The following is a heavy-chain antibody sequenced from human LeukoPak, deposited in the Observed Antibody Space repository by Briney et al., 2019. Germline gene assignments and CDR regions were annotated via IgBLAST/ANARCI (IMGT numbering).Heavy chain of an antibody. CDR3: AREGGIVVVPAATNVYFDY. Sequence: GGSLRLSCAASGFTFSSYAMHWVRQAPGKGLEYVSAISSNGGSTYNANSVKGRFTISRDNSKNTLYLQMGSLRAEDMAVYYCAREGGIVVVPAATNVYFDYWGQGTLVTVSS. V-gene: IGHV3-64*01. CDR1: GFTFSSYA. J-gene: IGHJ4*02. CDR2: ISSNGGST. D-gene: IGHD2-2*01.